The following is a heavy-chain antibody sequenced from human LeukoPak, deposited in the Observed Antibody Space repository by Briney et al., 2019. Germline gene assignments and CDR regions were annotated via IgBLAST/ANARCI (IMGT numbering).Heavy chain of an antibody. J-gene: IGHJ4*02. Sequence: PSETLSLTCTVSGCSINSYYWSCISQHAAKGLEWIDRIYSNGSTNYNTSLNSRVTISVVTTTKQLSLKLNSVTAADTAVYYCARDTPTVTTNDYWGQGTLVTVSS. V-gene: IGHV4-4*07. CDR3: ARDTPTVTTNDY. D-gene: IGHD4-17*01. CDR2: IYSNGST. CDR1: GCSINSYY.